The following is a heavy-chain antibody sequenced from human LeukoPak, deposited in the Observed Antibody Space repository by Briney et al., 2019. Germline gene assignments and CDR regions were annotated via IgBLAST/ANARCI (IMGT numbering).Heavy chain of an antibody. J-gene: IGHJ4*02. V-gene: IGHV4-39*01. Sequence: SETLSLTCTVSGVSISSSSYYWGWIRQPPGKGLEWIGSIYYSGSTYYNPSLKSRVTISVDTSKNQFSLKLSSVTAADTAVYYCARGDSGYDYGFDNWGQGTLVTVSS. CDR1: GVSISSSSYY. CDR3: ARGDSGYDYGFDN. D-gene: IGHD5-12*01. CDR2: IYYSGST.